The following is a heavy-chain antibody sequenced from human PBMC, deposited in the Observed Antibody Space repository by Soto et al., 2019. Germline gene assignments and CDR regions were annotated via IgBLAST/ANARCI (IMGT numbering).Heavy chain of an antibody. CDR1: GGSFSGYY. V-gene: IGHV4-34*01. J-gene: IGHJ5*02. CDR3: ARALFDP. CDR2: INHSGST. Sequence: SETLSLTCAVYGGSFSGYYWSWIRQPPGKGLEWIGEINHSGSTNYNPSLTSRATISVDTSKNQFPLKVSSVTAADTAVYYCARALFDPWGQGTLVTVSS.